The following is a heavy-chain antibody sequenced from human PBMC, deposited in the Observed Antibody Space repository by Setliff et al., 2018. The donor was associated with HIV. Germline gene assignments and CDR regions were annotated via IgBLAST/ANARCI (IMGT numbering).Heavy chain of an antibody. CDR2: IYYSGST. CDR3: ARHRGMPGTTWYNHYMDV. V-gene: IGHV4-31*03. J-gene: IGHJ6*03. D-gene: IGHD1-7*01. Sequence: KPSETLSLTCTVSGGSISSGGYYWSWIRQHPGKGLEWIGYIYYSGSTYYNPSLESRVTILLDTSKNQFSLRLSSVTAADTAVYYCARHRGMPGTTWYNHYMDVWGTGATVTVSS. CDR1: GGSISSGGYY.